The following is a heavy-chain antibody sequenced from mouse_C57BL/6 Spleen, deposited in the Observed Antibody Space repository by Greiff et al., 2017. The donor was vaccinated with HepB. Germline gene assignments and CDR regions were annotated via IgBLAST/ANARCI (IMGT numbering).Heavy chain of an antibody. CDR2: IWSGGST. J-gene: IGHJ3*01. Sequence: QVQLQQSGPGLVQPSQSLSITCTVSGFSLTSYGVHWVRQSPGKGLEWLGVIWSGGSTDYNAAFIARLSISKDNSKSQVFFKMNSLQADDTAIYYCARGRDGNAWFAYWGQGTLVTVSA. V-gene: IGHV2-2*01. CDR3: ARGRDGNAWFAY. CDR1: GFSLTSYG. D-gene: IGHD2-1*01.